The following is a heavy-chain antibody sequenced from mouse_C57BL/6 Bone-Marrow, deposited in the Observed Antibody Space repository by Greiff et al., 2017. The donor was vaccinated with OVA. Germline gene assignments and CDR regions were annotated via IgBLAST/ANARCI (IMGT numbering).Heavy chain of an antibody. CDR2: LDPSDSYT. CDR1: GYTFTSYW. V-gene: IGHV1-69*01. Sequence: VQLQQSGAELVMPGASVKLSCKASGYTFTSYWMHWVKQRPGQGLEWIGELDPSDSYTNYNQKFKGKSTLTVDKSSSTAYMQLSSLTSEDSAVYYCAREATFYYAMDYWGQGTSVTVSS. CDR3: AREATFYYAMDY. J-gene: IGHJ4*01. D-gene: IGHD3-2*02.